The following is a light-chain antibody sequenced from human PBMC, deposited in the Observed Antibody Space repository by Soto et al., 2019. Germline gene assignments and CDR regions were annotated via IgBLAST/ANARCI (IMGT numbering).Light chain of an antibody. V-gene: IGKV3-11*01. CDR3: QQRDNWPPWT. J-gene: IGKJ1*01. CDR2: DVS. CDR1: QTVSRY. Sequence: EIVLTQSPATLSLSPGERATLSCRASQTVSRYLAWYQQKPGQAPRLLIYDVSNRATGIPARFSGSGSGTDFTLTISSLEPEDFAVYYCQQRDNWPPWTFGQGTKVEIK.